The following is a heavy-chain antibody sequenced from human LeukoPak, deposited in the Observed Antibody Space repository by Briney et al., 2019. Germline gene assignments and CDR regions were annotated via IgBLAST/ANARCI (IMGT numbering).Heavy chain of an antibody. Sequence: SETLSLTCTVSGGSISSSSYYWGWIRQPPGKGLEWIGCIYYSGSTYYNPSLQSRVTISVDTSKNQFSLKLSSVTAADTAVYYCARRGAMVRGVIRGYFDYWGQGTLVTVSS. CDR2: IYYSGST. CDR3: ARRGAMVRGVIRGYFDY. J-gene: IGHJ4*02. V-gene: IGHV4-39*01. CDR1: GGSISSSSYY. D-gene: IGHD3-10*01.